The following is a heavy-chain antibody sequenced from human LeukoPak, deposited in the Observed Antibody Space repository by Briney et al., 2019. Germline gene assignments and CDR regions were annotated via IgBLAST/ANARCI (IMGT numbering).Heavy chain of an antibody. CDR2: ISGSGYST. D-gene: IGHD3-16*02. V-gene: IGHV3-23*01. Sequence: GGSLRLSCAASGFTFRNYAMNWVRQAPGKGLEWVSVISGSGYSTYYAESVKGRFTISRDNSKNTLYLHMKNLRSEDTAVYYCARSFLRVFDYWGQGTLVTVSS. CDR3: ARSFLRVFDY. J-gene: IGHJ4*02. CDR1: GFTFRNYA.